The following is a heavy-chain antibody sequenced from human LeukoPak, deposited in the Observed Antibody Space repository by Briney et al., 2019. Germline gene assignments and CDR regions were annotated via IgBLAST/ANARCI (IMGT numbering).Heavy chain of an antibody. CDR1: GCTLSSYA. CDR2: ISYDGSNK. D-gene: IGHD6-19*01. J-gene: IGHJ4*02. Sequence: PGGCLRLSPAPSGCTLSSYALRWVREAPDKGREWVAVISYDGSNKYYPDSVKGRFTISRDKSKNTLYLQMNGLRAEDTAVYYCASTYSSGPAVHPLHDYWGQGTLVTVAS. V-gene: IGHV3-30*11. CDR3: ASTYSSGPAVHPLHDY.